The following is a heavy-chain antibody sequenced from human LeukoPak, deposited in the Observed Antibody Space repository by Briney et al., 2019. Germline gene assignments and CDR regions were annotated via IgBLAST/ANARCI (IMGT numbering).Heavy chain of an antibody. CDR3: ARADAIAVADFDY. D-gene: IGHD6-19*01. V-gene: IGHV6-1*01. Sequence: SQTLSLTCAISGDSVSSNSAAWNWIRQSPSTGLEWLGRTYYGSKWYNGYAVSVKSRITINPDTSKNQFSLQLNSVTPEDTAVYYCARADAIAVADFDYWGQGTLVTVSS. CDR1: GDSVSSNSAA. CDR2: TYYGSKWYN. J-gene: IGHJ4*02.